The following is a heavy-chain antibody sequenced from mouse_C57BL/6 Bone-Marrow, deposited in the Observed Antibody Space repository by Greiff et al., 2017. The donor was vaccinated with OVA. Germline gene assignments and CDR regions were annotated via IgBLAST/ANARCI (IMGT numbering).Heavy chain of an antibody. CDR1: GYTFTSYG. Sequence: VKLQESGAELARPGASVKLSCKASGYTFTSYGISWVKQRTGQGLEWIGEIYPRSGYTYYNEKFKGKSTLTADKSSSTAYMELRSLTSEDSAVYFCARVGSSGLGYWGQGTTLTVSS. CDR3: ARVGSSGLGY. V-gene: IGHV1-81*01. D-gene: IGHD3-2*02. CDR2: IYPRSGYT. J-gene: IGHJ2*01.